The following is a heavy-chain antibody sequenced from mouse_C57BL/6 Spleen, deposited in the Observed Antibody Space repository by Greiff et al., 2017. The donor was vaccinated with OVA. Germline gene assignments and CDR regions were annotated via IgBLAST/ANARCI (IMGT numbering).Heavy chain of an antibody. J-gene: IGHJ2*01. D-gene: IGHD2-5*01. CDR3: ARRAYYSNYFDY. Sequence: QVQLKQPGAELVKPGASVKLSCKASGYTFTSYWMHWVKQRPGRGLEWIGRIDPNSGGTKYNEKFKSKATLTVDKPSSTAYMQLSSLTSEDSAVYYCARRAYYSNYFDYWGQGTTLTVSS. V-gene: IGHV1-72*01. CDR1: GYTFTSYW. CDR2: IDPNSGGT.